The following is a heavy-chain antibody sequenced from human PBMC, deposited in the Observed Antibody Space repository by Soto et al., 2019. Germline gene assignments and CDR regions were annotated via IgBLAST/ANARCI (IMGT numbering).Heavy chain of an antibody. J-gene: IGHJ4*02. CDR3: ARDVIGHDNYETIGYYFDH. V-gene: IGHV1-18*01. CDR1: GYTFTTYG. Sequence: GASVKVSCKTSGYTFTTYGISWVRQAPGQGLEWVGWISAYSGKTHYAQKFQGKVTMTTDTSTNTAYLELRSLRSDDTAVYYCARDVIGHDNYETIGYYFDHWGPGTLVTVSS. D-gene: IGHD3-16*01. CDR2: ISAYSGKT.